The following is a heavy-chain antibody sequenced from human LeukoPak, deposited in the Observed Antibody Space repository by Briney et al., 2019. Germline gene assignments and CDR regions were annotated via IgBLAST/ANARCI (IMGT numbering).Heavy chain of an antibody. D-gene: IGHD3-10*01. V-gene: IGHV4-34*01. CDR2: INHSGST. J-gene: IGHJ4*02. Sequence: SETLSLTCTVSGGSISSYYWSWIRQPPGKGLEWIGEINHSGSTNYNPSLKSRVTISVDTSKNQFSLKLSSVTAADTAVYYCARGLYYGSGSYGIPYYFDYWGQGTLVTISS. CDR3: ARGLYYGSGSYGIPYYFDY. CDR1: GGSISSYY.